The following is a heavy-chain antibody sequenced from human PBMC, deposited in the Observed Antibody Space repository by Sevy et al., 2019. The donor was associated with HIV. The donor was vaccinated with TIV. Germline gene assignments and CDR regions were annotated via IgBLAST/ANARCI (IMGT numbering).Heavy chain of an antibody. CDR2: ITGNGGST. CDR3: AKDLAYESSGYHDY. CDR1: GFTFRSYA. J-gene: IGHJ4*02. D-gene: IGHD3-22*01. V-gene: IGHV3-23*01. Sequence: GGSLRLSCSASGFTFRSYARNWVRQAPGKWLEWVSAITGNGGSTYYADSVKGRFTISRDNSKSTLYLQMNSLRAEDTALYYCAKDLAYESSGYHDYWGQGTLVTVSS.